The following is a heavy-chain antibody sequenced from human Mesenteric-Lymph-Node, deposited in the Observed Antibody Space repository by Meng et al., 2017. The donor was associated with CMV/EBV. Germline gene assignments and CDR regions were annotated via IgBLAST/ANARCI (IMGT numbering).Heavy chain of an antibody. J-gene: IGHJ4*02. Sequence: GSLRLSCAASGFTFSSFSMNWVRQAPGKGLEWIAYMFHSGSTNYNPSLKSRVTISVDSSKSQFSLKLSSVTAADTAVYYCAGDPVEYSRSSGYWGQGTLVTVSS. CDR3: AGDPVEYSRSSGY. D-gene: IGHD6-6*01. CDR2: MFHSGST. V-gene: IGHV4-59*08. CDR1: GFTFSSFS.